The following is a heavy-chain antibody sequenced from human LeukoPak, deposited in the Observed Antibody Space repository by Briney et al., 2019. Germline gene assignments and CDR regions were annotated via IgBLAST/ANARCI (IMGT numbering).Heavy chain of an antibody. D-gene: IGHD1-26*01. V-gene: IGHV4-59*12. CDR1: GGSISSYY. CDR2: IYYSGST. Sequence: TASETLSLTCTVSGGSISSYYWSWIRQPPGKGLEWIGYIYYSGSTNYNPSLKSRVTISVDTSKNQFSLKLSSVTAADTAVYYCARMGATVRYDDYWGQGTLVTVSS. J-gene: IGHJ4*02. CDR3: ARMGATVRYDDY.